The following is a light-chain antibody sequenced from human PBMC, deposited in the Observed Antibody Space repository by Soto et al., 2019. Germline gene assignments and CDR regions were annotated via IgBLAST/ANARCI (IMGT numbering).Light chain of an antibody. CDR1: SRDVGGYNY. Sequence: QSVLTQPASVSGSTGQSITISCTGTSRDVGGYNYVSWYQQHPGKAPKLMIYDVSDRPSGVSNRFSGSKSGNTASLPISGLQAEDEADYYCSSYTSSSTVVFGGGTKLTVL. V-gene: IGLV2-14*01. CDR2: DVS. CDR3: SSYTSSSTVV. J-gene: IGLJ2*01.